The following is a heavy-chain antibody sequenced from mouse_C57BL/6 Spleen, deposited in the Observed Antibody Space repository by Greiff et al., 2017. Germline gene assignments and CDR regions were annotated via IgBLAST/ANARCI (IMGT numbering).Heavy chain of an antibody. CDR3: ARQDYGSRGYFDY. J-gene: IGHJ2*01. Sequence: EVQLVESGGDLVKPGGSLKLSCAASGFTFSSYGMSWVRQTPDKRLEWVATISSGGSYTYYPDSVKGRFTISRDNAKNTLYLQMSSLKSEDTAMYYCARQDYGSRGYFDYWGQGTTLTVSS. V-gene: IGHV5-6*01. CDR1: GFTFSSYG. CDR2: ISSGGSYT. D-gene: IGHD1-1*01.